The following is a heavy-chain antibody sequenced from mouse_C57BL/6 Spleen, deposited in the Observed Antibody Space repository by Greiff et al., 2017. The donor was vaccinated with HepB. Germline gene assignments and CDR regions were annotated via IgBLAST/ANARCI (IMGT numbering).Heavy chain of an antibody. V-gene: IGHV1-59*01. CDR1: GYTFTSYW. Sequence: QVQLKQPGAELVRPGTSVKLSCKASGYTFTSYWMHWVKQRPGQGLEWIGVIDPSDSYTNYNQKFKGKATLTVDTSSSTAYMQLSSLTSEDSAVYYCARITGTYYAMDYWGQGTSVTVSS. CDR3: ARITGTYYAMDY. D-gene: IGHD4-1*01. J-gene: IGHJ4*01. CDR2: IDPSDSYT.